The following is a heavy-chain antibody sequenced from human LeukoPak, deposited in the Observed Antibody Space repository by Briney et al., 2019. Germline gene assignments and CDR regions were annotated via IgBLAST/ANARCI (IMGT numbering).Heavy chain of an antibody. CDR2: INSDGSDT. D-gene: IGHD3-3*01. Sequence: GGSLRLSCAASGFTFSSYWMHWVRQAPGKGLVWVSRINSDGSDTLYADSVKGRFTISRDNAKNTLSLQMNSLRAEDTAVYYCARSGVKKYDFWGGSSMHSYLFYGMDVWGQGTTVTVSS. V-gene: IGHV3-74*01. CDR1: GFTFSSYW. J-gene: IGHJ6*02. CDR3: ARSGVKKYDFWGGSSMHSYLFYGMDV.